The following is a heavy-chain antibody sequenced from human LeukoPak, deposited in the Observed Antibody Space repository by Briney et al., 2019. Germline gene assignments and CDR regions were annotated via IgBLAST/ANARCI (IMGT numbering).Heavy chain of an antibody. CDR2: IYYSGST. V-gene: IGHV4-39*01. CDR3: ARGTTVGNTGYYFDY. Sequence: SETLSLTCTVSGASISSSNYYWGWIRQPPGKGLEWIGYIYYSGSTYYNPSLKSRLTISVDTSKNQFSLKLSSVSAADTAVYYCARGTTVGNTGYYFDYWGQGTLVTVSS. J-gene: IGHJ4*02. CDR1: GASISSSNYY. D-gene: IGHD6-19*01.